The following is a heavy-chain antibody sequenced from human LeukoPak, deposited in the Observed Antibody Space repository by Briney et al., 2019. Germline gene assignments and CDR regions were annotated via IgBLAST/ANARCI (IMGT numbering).Heavy chain of an antibody. CDR2: IYTSGSS. CDR3: AKLNGWGST. D-gene: IGHD6-19*01. J-gene: IGHJ4*02. V-gene: IGHV4-4*07. Sequence: SETLSLTCTVSGGSISSYYWSWIRQPAGKGLEWIGRIYTSGSSSYNPSLKSRVTISVDTPNSRFSLELRSVTAADTAVYYCAKLNGWGSTWGPGSLVTVPS. CDR1: GGSISSYY.